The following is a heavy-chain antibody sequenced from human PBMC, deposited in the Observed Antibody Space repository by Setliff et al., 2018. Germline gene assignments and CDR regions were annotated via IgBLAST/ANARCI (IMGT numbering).Heavy chain of an antibody. CDR1: GYYISSGYY. CDR3: ARVSGPLTLDGPVDIVARGLDAFDI. V-gene: IGHV4-38-2*02. J-gene: IGHJ3*02. CDR2: IYHSGST. Sequence: SETLSLTCTVSGYYISSGYYWGWIRQPPGKGPEWIGSIYHSGSTYYNPSLKSRVTISVDTSKNQFSLKLSSATAADTAVYHCARVSGPLTLDGPVDIVARGLDAFDIWGQGTMVTVSS. D-gene: IGHD5-12*01.